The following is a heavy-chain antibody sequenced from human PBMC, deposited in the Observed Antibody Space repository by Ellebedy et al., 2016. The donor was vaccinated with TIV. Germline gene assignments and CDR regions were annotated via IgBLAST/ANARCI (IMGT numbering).Heavy chain of an antibody. D-gene: IGHD4-11*01. Sequence: MPSETLSLTCTVSGGSITNYSWSWIRQPPGMGLEWIGYIYYSGNTNYNPSLKSRVSISMDTSKNQVSLRLSSVTAADTAVYYCARLIMTTVTNPLDYWGQGTLVTVSS. J-gene: IGHJ4*02. CDR3: ARLIMTTVTNPLDY. V-gene: IGHV4-59*08. CDR1: GGSITNYS. CDR2: IYYSGNT.